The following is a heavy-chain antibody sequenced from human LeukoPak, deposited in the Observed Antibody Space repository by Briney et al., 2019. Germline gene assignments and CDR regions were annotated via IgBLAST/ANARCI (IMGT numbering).Heavy chain of an antibody. Sequence: GGSLRLSCAASGFTFSSYAMNWGRQTPGKGLDWVSVICADDGATYYADSLKGRFTISRDNSKNTLYLQMDSLRAEDTGLYYCARGRGASCYTSIDYWGHGTLVTVSS. D-gene: IGHD2-2*02. CDR2: ICADDGAT. CDR3: ARGRGASCYTSIDY. J-gene: IGHJ4*01. V-gene: IGHV3-23*01. CDR1: GFTFSSYA.